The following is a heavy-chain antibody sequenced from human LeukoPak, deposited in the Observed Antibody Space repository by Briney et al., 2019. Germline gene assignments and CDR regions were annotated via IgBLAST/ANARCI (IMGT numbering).Heavy chain of an antibody. Sequence: QTGGPLRLSCAASGFTISTNYMSWVRQAPGKGLEWVSVMYTGGSTYYADSVKGRFTISRDNSKNTLYLQMNSLRAEDTALYYCARAPFYYDSSGYPYFDGWGQGTLVTVSS. CDR2: MYTGGST. CDR3: ARAPFYYDSSGYPYFDG. CDR1: GFTISTNY. D-gene: IGHD3-22*01. J-gene: IGHJ4*02. V-gene: IGHV3-53*01.